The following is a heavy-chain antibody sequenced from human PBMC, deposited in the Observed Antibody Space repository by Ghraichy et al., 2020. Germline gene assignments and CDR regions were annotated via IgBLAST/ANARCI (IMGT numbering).Heavy chain of an antibody. J-gene: IGHJ4*02. Sequence: SCAASGFTFSSYAMSWVRQAPGKGLEWVSAISGSGGSTYYADSVKGRFTISRDNSKNTLYLQMNSLRAEDTAVYYCAKQYYYGSGARTIGAESYWGQGTLVTVSS. V-gene: IGHV3-23*01. CDR3: AKQYYYGSGARTIGAESY. D-gene: IGHD3-10*01. CDR1: GFTFSSYA. CDR2: ISGSGGST.